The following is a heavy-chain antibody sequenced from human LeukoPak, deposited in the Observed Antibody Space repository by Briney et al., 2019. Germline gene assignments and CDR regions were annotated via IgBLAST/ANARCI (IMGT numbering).Heavy chain of an antibody. CDR2: IYYSGST. Sequence: SETLSLTCTVSGGSISSSNYYWGWIRQPPGKGLEWIGSIYYSGSTYYNPSLKSRVTIPVDTSKNQFSLKMSSVTAADTAVYYCARITSIAARPGGVYSDYWGQGTLVTVSS. D-gene: IGHD6-6*01. CDR3: ARITSIAARPGGVYSDY. V-gene: IGHV4-39*01. J-gene: IGHJ4*02. CDR1: GGSISSSNYY.